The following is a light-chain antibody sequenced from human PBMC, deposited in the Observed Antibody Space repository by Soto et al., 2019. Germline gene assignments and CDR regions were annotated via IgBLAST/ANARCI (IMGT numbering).Light chain of an antibody. V-gene: IGLV2-14*01. CDR1: SSDVGDYNY. J-gene: IGLJ3*02. CDR3: SSYAPSSTQV. Sequence: QSALTQPASVSGSPGQSITISCTGTSSDVGDYNYVSWYQHHPGKVPKLMIYEVSNRPSGVSNRFSGSKSGNTASLTISGLQAEDEADYYCSSYAPSSTQVFGGGTKVTVL. CDR2: EVS.